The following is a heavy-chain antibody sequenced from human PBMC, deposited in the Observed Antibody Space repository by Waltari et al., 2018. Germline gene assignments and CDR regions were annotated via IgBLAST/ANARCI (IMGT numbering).Heavy chain of an antibody. CDR2: INHSGST. CDR3: ARGSLGRPKRNWFDP. Sequence: QVQLQQWGAGLLKPSETLSLTCAVYGGSFSGYYWSWIRQPPGKGLEWIGEINHSGSTNSNPSLKRRVTISVDTSKNQFSLKLSSVTAADTAVYYCARGSLGRPKRNWFDPWGQGTLVTVSS. J-gene: IGHJ5*02. CDR1: GGSFSGYY. D-gene: IGHD6-25*01. V-gene: IGHV4-34*01.